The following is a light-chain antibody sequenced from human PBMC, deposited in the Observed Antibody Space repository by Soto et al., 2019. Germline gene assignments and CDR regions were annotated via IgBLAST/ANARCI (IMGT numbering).Light chain of an antibody. CDR1: QSISIW. CDR2: KAS. CDR3: QQLNSYPQT. V-gene: IGKV1-5*03. Sequence: DIQMTQSPSTLSASVGDRLTIACRASQSISIWLDWYQQKPGKAPKILIYKASSLESGVPSRFSGSGSGTEFTLTISSLQPDDFATYFCQQLNSYPQTFGQGTRLEIK. J-gene: IGKJ5*01.